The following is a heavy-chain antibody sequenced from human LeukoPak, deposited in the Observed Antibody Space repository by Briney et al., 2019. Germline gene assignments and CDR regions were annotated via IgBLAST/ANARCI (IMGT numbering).Heavy chain of an antibody. J-gene: IGHJ6*02. CDR2: INPSTGGT. CDR3: ARDRAYYYYGMDV. V-gene: IGHV1-2*02. Sequence: TSVKVSCKASGYTFSGNYIHWVRQAPGQGLEWMGWINPSTGGTNYAQKFQGRVTMTRDTSISTSYMELSRPTSNDTAVYFCARDRAYYYYGMDVWGQGTTVTVSS. CDR1: GYTFSGNY.